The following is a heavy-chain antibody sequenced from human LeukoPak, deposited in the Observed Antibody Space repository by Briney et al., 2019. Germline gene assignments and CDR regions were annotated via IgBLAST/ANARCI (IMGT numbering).Heavy chain of an antibody. CDR3: AKDRADVVVVTALIDY. J-gene: IGHJ4*02. V-gene: IGHV3-7*03. CDR2: IKQDGSEK. Sequence: GGSLRLSCAASGFTFSNYWMSWVRQAPGKGLKWVANIKQDGSEKYYVNSVKGRFTISRDNAKNPLYLQMNSLRAEDTAVYYCAKDRADVVVVTALIDYWGQGTLVTVSS. CDR1: GFTFSNYW. D-gene: IGHD2-21*02.